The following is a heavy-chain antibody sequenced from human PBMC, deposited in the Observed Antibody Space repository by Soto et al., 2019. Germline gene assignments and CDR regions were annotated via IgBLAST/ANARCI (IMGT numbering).Heavy chain of an antibody. Sequence: EVQLLESGGGLVQPGESLRLSCAASGFTFDHYWMTWVRQAPGKGLEWVANIKEDGSEKNYVDSVKGRFTISRDNAKNSLYLQMNSLRAEDTATYYCARCGSENDYWGQGTLVTVSS. V-gene: IGHV3-7*03. CDR2: IKEDGSEK. J-gene: IGHJ4*02. CDR3: ARCGSENDY. D-gene: IGHD5-12*01. CDR1: GFTFDHYW.